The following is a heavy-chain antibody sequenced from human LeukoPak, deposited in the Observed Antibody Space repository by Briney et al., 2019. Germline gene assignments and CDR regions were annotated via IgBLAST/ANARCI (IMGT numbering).Heavy chain of an antibody. CDR1: GFTFSSYS. CDR3: ARGIVGARGYFDY. J-gene: IGHJ4*02. D-gene: IGHD1-26*01. V-gene: IGHV3-21*01. Sequence: GGSLRLSCAASGFTFSSYSMNWVRQAPGKGLEWVSSISSSSSYIYYADSVEGRFTISRDNAKNSLYLQMNSLRAEDTAVYYCARGIVGARGYFDYWGQGTLVTVSS. CDR2: ISSSSSYI.